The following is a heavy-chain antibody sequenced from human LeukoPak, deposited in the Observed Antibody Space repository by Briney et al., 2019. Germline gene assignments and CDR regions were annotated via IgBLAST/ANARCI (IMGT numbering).Heavy chain of an antibody. V-gene: IGHV3-53*01. Sequence: GGSLTLSCAASGFTVSSNYMSWVRQAPGKGLGWVSVIYSGGSTYSADSVKGRFTISRDYSKNTLYLQMNSLRAEDTAVYYCAKSGSGYYRSYYYYMDVWGKGTTVTVSS. D-gene: IGHD3-3*01. CDR2: IYSGGST. J-gene: IGHJ6*03. CDR3: AKSGSGYYRSYYYYMDV. CDR1: GFTVSSNY.